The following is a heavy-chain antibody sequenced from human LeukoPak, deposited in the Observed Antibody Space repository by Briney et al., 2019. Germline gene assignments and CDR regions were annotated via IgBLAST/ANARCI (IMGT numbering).Heavy chain of an antibody. D-gene: IGHD6-13*01. V-gene: IGHV3-48*04. CDR2: ISSSSTTI. Sequence: PGGSLRLSCAASGFTFSSYSMNWVRQAPGKGLEWVSYISSSSTTIYYADSVKGRFTISRDNAQNSVYLQMNSVRAEDTAVYYCARIGYSSSCFDYGGRGPPVTVSS. J-gene: IGHJ4*02. CDR1: GFTFSSYS. CDR3: ARIGYSSSCFDY.